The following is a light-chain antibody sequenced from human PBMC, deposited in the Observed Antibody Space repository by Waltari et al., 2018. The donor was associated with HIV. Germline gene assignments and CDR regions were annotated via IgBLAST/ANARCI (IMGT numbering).Light chain of an antibody. CDR1: TSNIATNY. CDR2: RNN. V-gene: IGLV1-47*01. J-gene: IGLJ3*02. Sequence: QSALTQPPSASGSPGQRVTISCSGGTSNIATNYVFWYQQFPGTAPRFRIYRNNQRPPGVPDRCSGSKSGTSASLVISGLRSEDAGDYYCATWDANLRGPVFGGGTRVTVL. CDR3: ATWDANLRGPV.